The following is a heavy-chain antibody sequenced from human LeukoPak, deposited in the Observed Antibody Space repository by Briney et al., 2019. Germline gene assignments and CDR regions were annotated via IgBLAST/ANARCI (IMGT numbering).Heavy chain of an antibody. V-gene: IGHV3-30-3*01. D-gene: IGHD1-26*01. CDR3: ARARVGATNGDWFDP. J-gene: IGHJ5*02. CDR2: ISYDGSNK. CDR1: GFTFSSYA. Sequence: PGGSLRLSCAASGFTFSSYAMHWVRQAPGKGLEWVAVISYDGSNKYYADSVKGRFTISRDNSKNTLYLQMNSLRAEDTAVYYCARARVGATNGDWFDPWGQGTLVTVSS.